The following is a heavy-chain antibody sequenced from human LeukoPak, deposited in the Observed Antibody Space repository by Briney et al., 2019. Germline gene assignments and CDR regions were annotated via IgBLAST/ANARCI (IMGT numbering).Heavy chain of an antibody. CDR2: INPNSGGT. D-gene: IGHD2-2*01. CDR1: GYTFTGYY. V-gene: IGHV1-2*02. J-gene: IGHJ4*02. CDR3: ARSHCISTSCYPDY. Sequence: ASVKVFCKASGYTFTGYYIHWVRQAPGPGLEWMGWINPNSGGTNYAQNFHGRVTMTRDTSISTAYMELSSLTSDDTAVYYCARSHCISTSCYPDYWGQGTLVTVSS.